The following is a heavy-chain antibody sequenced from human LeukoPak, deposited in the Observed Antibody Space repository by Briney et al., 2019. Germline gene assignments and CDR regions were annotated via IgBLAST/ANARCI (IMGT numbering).Heavy chain of an antibody. CDR1: GGSFSGYY. D-gene: IGHD6-13*01. CDR2: INHSGST. V-gene: IGHV4-34*01. CDR3: ARVAAAGNVVDY. J-gene: IGHJ4*02. Sequence: SETLSLTCAVYGGSFSGYYWSWLRQPPGKGLEWIGEINHSGSTNYNPSLKSRVTISVDTSKNQFSLKLSSVTAADTAVYYCARVAAAGNVVDYWGQGTLVTVSS.